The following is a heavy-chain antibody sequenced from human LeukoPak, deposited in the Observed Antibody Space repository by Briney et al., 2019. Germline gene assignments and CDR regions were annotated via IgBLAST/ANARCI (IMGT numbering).Heavy chain of an antibody. D-gene: IGHD3-22*01. J-gene: IGHJ3*02. CDR2: FDPEDGET. CDR1: GYTLTELS. V-gene: IGHV1-24*01. Sequence: ASVKVSCKVSGYTLTELSMHWVRQAPGKGLEWMGGFDPEDGETIYAQKFQGRVTMTEDTSTDTAYMELSSLRSEDTALYYCAKDISPHYDSSGYQGAFDIWGQGTMVTVSS. CDR3: AKDISPHYDSSGYQGAFDI.